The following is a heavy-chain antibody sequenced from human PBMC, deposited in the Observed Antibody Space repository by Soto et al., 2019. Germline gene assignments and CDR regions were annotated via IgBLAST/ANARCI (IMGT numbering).Heavy chain of an antibody. CDR1: GDTFAFYS. J-gene: IGHJ4*02. CDR3: ATSYGSGYRAFDY. Sequence: QVQLVQSGAEVKRPGSSVKVSCKASGDTFAFYSINWVRQAPGLGLEWMGRINPILSMSNYAQRFQGRVTLTEDXXASTAYMVMNSLRSEDTAMYYCATSYGSGYRAFDYWGQGALVTVSS. CDR2: INPILSMS. D-gene: IGHD3-10*01. V-gene: IGHV1-69*02.